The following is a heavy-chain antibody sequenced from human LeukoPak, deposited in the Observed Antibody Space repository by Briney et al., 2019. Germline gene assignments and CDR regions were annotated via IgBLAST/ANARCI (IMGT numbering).Heavy chain of an antibody. J-gene: IGHJ6*03. Sequence: MTSETLSLTCTVSGYSISSGYYWSWIRQPAGKGLEWIGRIYTSGSTNYNPSLKSRVTISVDTSKNQFSLKLSSVTAADTAVYYCARGTQQLVFYYYYMDVWGKGTTVTVSS. D-gene: IGHD6-13*01. CDR2: IYTSGST. CDR1: GYSISSGYY. V-gene: IGHV4-61*02. CDR3: ARGTQQLVFYYYYMDV.